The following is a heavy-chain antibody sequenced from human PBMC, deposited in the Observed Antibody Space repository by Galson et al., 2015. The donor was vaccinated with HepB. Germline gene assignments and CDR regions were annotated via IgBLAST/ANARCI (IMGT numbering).Heavy chain of an antibody. J-gene: IGHJ6*02. CDR3: VKDQDSYDLHHYGMDD. V-gene: IGHV3-30*18. CDR1: GFTFSSYA. CDR2: TSYDGTEA. D-gene: IGHD5-18*01. Sequence: SLRLSCAASGFTFSSYAMHWVRQAPGKGLEWVALTSYDGTEADYGNSVKGRFTISRDNSRSTLYLQMNSLRAEDTAVYYCVKDQDSYDLHHYGMDDWGQGATVFVSS.